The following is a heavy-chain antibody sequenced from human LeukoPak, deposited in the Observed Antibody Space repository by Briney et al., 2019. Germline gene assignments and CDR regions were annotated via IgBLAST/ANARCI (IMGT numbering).Heavy chain of an antibody. CDR2: ISGSGGST. CDR1: GFTVSSNS. CDR3: AKSTMIVVVIADY. J-gene: IGHJ4*02. Sequence: GGSLRLSCTVSGFTVSSNSMSWVRQAPGKGLEWVSAISGSGGSTYYADSVKGRFTISRDNSKNTLYLQMNSLRAEDTAVYYCAKSTMIVVVIADYWGQGTLVTVSS. D-gene: IGHD3-22*01. V-gene: IGHV3-23*01.